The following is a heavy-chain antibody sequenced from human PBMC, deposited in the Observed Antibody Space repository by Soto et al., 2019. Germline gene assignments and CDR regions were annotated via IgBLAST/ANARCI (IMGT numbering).Heavy chain of an antibody. V-gene: IGHV3-48*02. J-gene: IGHJ6*04. CDR1: GFTFSSYI. D-gene: IGHD3-3*01. Sequence: PVGSLRLSCAASGFTFSSYIMNWVRQAPGKGLEWVSHISSSSSTIYYADSVKGRFTISRDNAKNSLYLQMNSLRDEDTAVYYCASLLHVFWSGYYGRGPRDVGGKGTTVTVSS. CDR3: ASLLHVFWSGYYGRGPRDV. CDR2: ISSSSSTI.